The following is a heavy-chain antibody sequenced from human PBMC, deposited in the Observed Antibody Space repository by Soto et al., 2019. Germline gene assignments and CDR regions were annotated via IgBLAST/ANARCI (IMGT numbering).Heavy chain of an antibody. V-gene: IGHV3-23*01. J-gene: IGHJ4*02. CDR3: AKDTGYSGYDSPFDC. CDR2: VSVSGGST. CDR1: GFIFTSYA. Sequence: GGSLRLSCAASGFIFTSYAMTWVRQAPGKGLEWVSTVSVSGGSTYYADSVQGRFTISRDNSKNTLYLQMNSLRAEDTAVYYCAKDTGYSGYDSPFDCWGQGILVTVSS. D-gene: IGHD5-12*01.